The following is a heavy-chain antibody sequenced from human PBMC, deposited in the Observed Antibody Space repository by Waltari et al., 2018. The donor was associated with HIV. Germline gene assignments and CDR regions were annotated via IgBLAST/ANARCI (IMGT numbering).Heavy chain of an antibody. V-gene: IGHV5-51*01. CDR3: ARHHREVVAAPWEWEY. CDR2: IYPGDSDT. J-gene: IGHJ4*02. D-gene: IGHD1-26*01. CDR1: GYIFNRYW. Sequence: EVQLVQSGAEVRKHGESMKISCMGSGYIFNRYWIGWVSQMPGKGLEWMGIIYPGDSDTRYSPSFQGQVTISADKSISTVYLQWSSLKASDTAMYFCARHHREVVAAPWEWEYWGQGTLVTVSP.